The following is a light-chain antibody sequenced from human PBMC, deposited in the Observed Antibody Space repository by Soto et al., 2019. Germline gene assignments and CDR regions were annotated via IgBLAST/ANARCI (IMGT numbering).Light chain of an antibody. J-gene: IGLJ1*01. CDR1: NIGSKT. Sequence: SYELTQPPSLSVAPGQTARITCGGSNIGSKTVNWFQQKAGQAPVLVVYDDFDRPSGIPERFSGSNSGNTATLTISGVEAGDEADYYCQVWETSGDHLYVFGTGTKLTVL. CDR2: DDF. V-gene: IGLV3-21*02. CDR3: QVWETSGDHLYV.